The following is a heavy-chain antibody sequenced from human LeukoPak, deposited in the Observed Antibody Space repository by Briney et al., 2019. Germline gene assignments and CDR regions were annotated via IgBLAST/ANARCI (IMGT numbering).Heavy chain of an antibody. CDR2: ISSSSSYI. D-gene: IGHD1-26*01. CDR3: ARARSLVGATLDY. CDR1: GFTFSSYS. V-gene: IGHV3-21*01. Sequence: GGSLRLSCAASGFTFSSYSMNWVRQAPGKGLEWVSSISSSSSYIYYADSVKGRFTISRDNAKKSLYLQMNSLRAEDTAVYYCARARSLVGATLDYWGQGTLVTVSS. J-gene: IGHJ4*02.